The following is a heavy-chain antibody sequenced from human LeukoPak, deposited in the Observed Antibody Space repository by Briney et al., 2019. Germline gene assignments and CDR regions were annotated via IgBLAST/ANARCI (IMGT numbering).Heavy chain of an antibody. Sequence: GAPVKVSCKASGYTFTSYGISWVQQAPGQGLEWMGWISAYNGNTNYAQKLQGRVTMTTDTSTSTAYMELRSLRSDNTAVYYCARAGDSYSTGWYYGYWGQGTLVTVSS. V-gene: IGHV1-18*01. CDR3: ARAGDSYSTGWYYGY. CDR1: GYTFTSYG. D-gene: IGHD6-19*01. CDR2: ISAYNGNT. J-gene: IGHJ4*02.